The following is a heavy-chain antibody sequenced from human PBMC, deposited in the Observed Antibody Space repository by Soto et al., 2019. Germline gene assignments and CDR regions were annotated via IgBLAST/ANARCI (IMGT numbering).Heavy chain of an antibody. Sequence: PSETLSLTCAVYGGSFSGYYWTWIRQPPGTGLEWIGKINYNGSTNYNPSLKSRVTISVDTSKNQFSLRLTSVTAADTAVYFCVRSSIEPRIFMYPFDYWGLGTLVTVS. J-gene: IGHJ4*02. D-gene: IGHD6-6*01. CDR1: GGSFSGYY. CDR3: VRSSIEPRIFMYPFDY. CDR2: INYNGST. V-gene: IGHV4-34*01.